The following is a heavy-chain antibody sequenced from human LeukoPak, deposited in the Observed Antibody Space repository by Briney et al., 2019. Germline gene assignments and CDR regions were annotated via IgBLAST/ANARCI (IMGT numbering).Heavy chain of an antibody. Sequence: GGSLRLSCAASGFTFSSYGMHWVRQAPGKGLEWVAFIRYDGSNKYYADSVKGRFTISRDNSKNTLYLQMNSLRAEDTAVYYCAKYSGSYRGAFDIWGQGTMVTVSS. D-gene: IGHD1-26*01. CDR2: IRYDGSNK. CDR3: AKYSGSYRGAFDI. V-gene: IGHV3-30*02. J-gene: IGHJ3*02. CDR1: GFTFSSYG.